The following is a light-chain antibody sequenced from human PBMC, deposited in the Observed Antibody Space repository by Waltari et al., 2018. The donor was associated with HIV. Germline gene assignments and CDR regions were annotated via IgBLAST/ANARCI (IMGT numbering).Light chain of an antibody. Sequence: DIVMTQSPASLAVSLGERATIHCKSSQTVLYSSNNKTYFALDQQKPGQPAKLLIYWASTRESGVPDRFSGSGSGADFTLTISSLQAEDVAVDFCQQYDSTLYTFGQGTKLEIK. CDR1: QTVLYSSNNKTY. J-gene: IGKJ2*01. CDR2: WAS. V-gene: IGKV4-1*01. CDR3: QQYDSTLYT.